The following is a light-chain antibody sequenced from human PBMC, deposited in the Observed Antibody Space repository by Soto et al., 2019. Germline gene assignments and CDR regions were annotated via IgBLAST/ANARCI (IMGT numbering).Light chain of an antibody. CDR3: QQYDNWPRT. CDR1: QSVSSN. CDR2: GSS. V-gene: IGKV3-15*01. Sequence: EIVMTQSPDILSVSPGERATLSCRASQSVSSNLAWYQQNPGQAPRLLIYGSSTRATDIPARFSGSGSGTDFTLTISSLQSEDFADYYCQQYDNWPRTFGQGTKVDIK. J-gene: IGKJ1*01.